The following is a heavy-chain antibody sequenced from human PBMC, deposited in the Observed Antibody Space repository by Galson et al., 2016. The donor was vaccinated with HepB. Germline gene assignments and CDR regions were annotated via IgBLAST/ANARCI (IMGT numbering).Heavy chain of an antibody. D-gene: IGHD3-9*01. V-gene: IGHV2-26*01. J-gene: IGHJ4*02. Sequence: PALVKPTQTLTLTCTVSGFSLRNVKMRVSWIRQPPGKALEWLAHIFSNDEKSYNTSLKSRLTISKDTSKSQVLLTMTKMDPVDTATYYCARIDPAIDWLLSPAFDYWGQGIPVTVSS. CDR3: ARIDPAIDWLLSPAFDY. CDR1: GFSLRNVKMR. CDR2: IFSNDEK.